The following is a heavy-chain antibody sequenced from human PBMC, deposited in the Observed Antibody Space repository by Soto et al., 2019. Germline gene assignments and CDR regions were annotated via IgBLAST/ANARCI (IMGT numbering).Heavy chain of an antibody. CDR3: AKDSQQLASPLDY. V-gene: IGHV3-30*18. CDR2: ISYDGSNK. Sequence: GGSLRLSCAASGFTFSSYGMHWVRQAPGKGLEWVAVISYDGSNKYYADSVKGRFTISRDNSKNTLYLQMNSLRAEDTAVYYCAKDSQQLASPLDYWGQGTLVTVSS. J-gene: IGHJ4*02. CDR1: GFTFSSYG. D-gene: IGHD6-13*01.